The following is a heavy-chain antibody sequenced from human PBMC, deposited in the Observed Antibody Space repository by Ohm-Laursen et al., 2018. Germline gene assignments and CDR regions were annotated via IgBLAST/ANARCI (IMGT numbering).Heavy chain of an antibody. Sequence: SLRLSCAASRFTFDDYAMQWVRQVPGKGLEWVSGINWNSGGKDYADAVRGRFTISRDNAKNSLHLQVNSLRAEDTAVYYCAKSRSGDGINFDCWGQGTLVTVSS. CDR3: AKSRSGDGINFDC. V-gene: IGHV3-9*01. CDR2: INWNSGGK. J-gene: IGHJ4*02. D-gene: IGHD3-10*01. CDR1: RFTFDDYA.